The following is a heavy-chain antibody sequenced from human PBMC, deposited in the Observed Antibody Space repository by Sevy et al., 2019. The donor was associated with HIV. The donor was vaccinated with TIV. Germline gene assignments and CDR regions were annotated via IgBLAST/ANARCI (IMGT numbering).Heavy chain of an antibody. Sequence: GGSLRLSCAASGFTVNTNYMTWVRQSPGKGLEWVSLTFIAGRTYYADSVKGRFTISSDNSRNTVYLQMNSLRLEDTDVYYCARETNAVAFSWYYYYMDVWGKWTTVTVSS. CDR1: GFTVNTNY. J-gene: IGHJ6*03. CDR3: ARETNAVAFSWYYYYMDV. CDR2: TFIAGRT. D-gene: IGHD6-19*01. V-gene: IGHV3-66*02.